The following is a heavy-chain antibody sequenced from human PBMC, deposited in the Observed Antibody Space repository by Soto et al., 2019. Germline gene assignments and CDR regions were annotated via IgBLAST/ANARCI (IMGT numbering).Heavy chain of an antibody. CDR1: GFTFSTYA. CDR3: AKDLQLRYFDWLFAPWAY. V-gene: IGHV3-23*01. D-gene: IGHD3-9*01. CDR2: ISGSDGST. Sequence: PGGSLRLSCAASGFTFSTYAMSWVGQAPGKGLEWVSTISGSDGSTFYADSVKGRFTISRDSSKNTLYLQMNSLRAEDTAVYYCAKDLQLRYFDWLFAPWAYWGQGTLVTVSS. J-gene: IGHJ4*02.